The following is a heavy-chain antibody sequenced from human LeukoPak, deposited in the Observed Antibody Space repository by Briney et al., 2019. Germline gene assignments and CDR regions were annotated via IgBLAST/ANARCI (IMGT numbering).Heavy chain of an antibody. CDR3: ALVALATTYYFDY. J-gene: IGHJ4*02. D-gene: IGHD1-26*01. CDR1: VYTFTCYY. Sequence: ASVKVSCKASVYTFTCYYMHWVRQAPGQGLEWMGWINPNSGGTNYAQKFQGRVTMTRDTSISTAYMELSRLRSDDTAVYYCALVALATTYYFDYWGQGTLVTVSS. CDR2: INPNSGGT. V-gene: IGHV1-2*02.